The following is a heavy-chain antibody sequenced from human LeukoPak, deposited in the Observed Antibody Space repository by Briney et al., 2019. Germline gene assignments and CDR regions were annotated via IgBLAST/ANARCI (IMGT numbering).Heavy chain of an antibody. CDR2: ISGSGFTI. J-gene: IGHJ6*03. CDR3: ARGVPKTSYYYYYMDV. D-gene: IGHD4-11*01. CDR1: GFIFDDYG. Sequence: AGGSLRLSCAASGFIFDDYGMSWVRQAPGKGLEWISYISGSGFTIHYADSVKGRFTISRDNAKNSLYLQMNSLGAEDTAVYYCARGVPKTSYYYYYMDVWGKGTTVTVSS. V-gene: IGHV3-48*01.